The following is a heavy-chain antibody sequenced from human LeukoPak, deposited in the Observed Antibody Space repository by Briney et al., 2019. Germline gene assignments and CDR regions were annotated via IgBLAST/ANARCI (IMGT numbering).Heavy chain of an antibody. CDR1: GYIFSTYG. CDR2: ISGYNANT. V-gene: IGHV1-18*01. D-gene: IGHD6-19*01. Sequence: GASVKVSCKASGYIFSTYGISWVRHAPGQGLEWMGCISGYNANTNYAQKLQGRVTMTTDTSTSTAYMELRSLRSDDTAVYYCARRRSEEFDFDCWGQGTLVTVSS. CDR3: ARRRSEEFDFDC. J-gene: IGHJ4*02.